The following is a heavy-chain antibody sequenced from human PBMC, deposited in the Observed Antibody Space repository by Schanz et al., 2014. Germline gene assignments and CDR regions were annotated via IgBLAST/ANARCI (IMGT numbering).Heavy chain of an antibody. CDR3: AKDSTHIDIVLVPTAIDS. J-gene: IGHJ4*02. D-gene: IGHD2-2*01. CDR2: ISGSGGST. V-gene: IGHV3-23*01. CDR1: GFTFSTYA. Sequence: EVQLLDSGGGLVQPGGSLRLSCAASGFTFSTYAMSWVRQAPGKGLEWVSAISGSGGSTYYADSVKGRFTISRDNSKNTLYLQMNSLRAEDTAVYYCAKDSTHIDIVLVPTAIDSWGQGTLVTVSS.